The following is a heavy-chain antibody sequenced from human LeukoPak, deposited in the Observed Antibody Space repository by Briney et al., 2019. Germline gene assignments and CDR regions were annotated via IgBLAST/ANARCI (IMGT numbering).Heavy chain of an antibody. D-gene: IGHD2-21*02. V-gene: IGHV3-23*01. CDR2: ISGSGGST. CDR1: GFTFDDYG. Sequence: PGGSLRLSCAASGFTFDDYGMSWVRQAPGKGLEWVSAISGSGGSTYYADSVKGRFTISRDNSKNTLYLQMNSLRAEDTAVYYCAKDSVVVTAIRGYYFDYWGQGTLVTVSS. CDR3: AKDSVVVTAIRGYYFDY. J-gene: IGHJ4*02.